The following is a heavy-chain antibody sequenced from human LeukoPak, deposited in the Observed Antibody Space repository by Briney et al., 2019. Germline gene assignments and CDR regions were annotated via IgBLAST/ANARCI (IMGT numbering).Heavy chain of an antibody. CDR3: ARGKNKYCSSTSCYIGRMVGGYYYYGMDV. J-gene: IGHJ6*02. CDR1: GGSISSYY. Sequence: SETLSLTCTVSGGSISSYYWSWIRQPPGKGLEWIGEINHSGSTNYNPSLKSRVTISVDTSKNQFSLKLSSVTAADTAVYYCARGKNKYCSSTSCYIGRMVGGYYYYGMDVWGQGTTVTVSS. V-gene: IGHV4-34*01. CDR2: INHSGST. D-gene: IGHD2-2*02.